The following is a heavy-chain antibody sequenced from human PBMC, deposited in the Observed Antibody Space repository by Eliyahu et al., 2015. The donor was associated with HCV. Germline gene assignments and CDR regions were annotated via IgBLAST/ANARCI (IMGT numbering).Heavy chain of an antibody. V-gene: IGHV4-4*07. Sequence: QVQLQESGPGLVKPSXTLSLTXAVSGGXXXSYYWSWIRHPAGKGLEWIGRIYTSGSTNYNPSLKSRVTMSVDTSKNQFSLKLSSVTAADTAVYYCASGGYSSGWEEYFQHWGQGTLVTVSS. CDR1: GGXXXSYY. CDR2: IYTSGST. D-gene: IGHD6-19*01. CDR3: ASGGYSSGWEEYFQH. J-gene: IGHJ1*01.